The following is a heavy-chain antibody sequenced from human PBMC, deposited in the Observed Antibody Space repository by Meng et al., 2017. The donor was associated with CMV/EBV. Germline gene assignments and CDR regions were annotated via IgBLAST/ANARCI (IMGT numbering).Heavy chain of an antibody. V-gene: IGHV4-39*07. CDR3: ARGIIAAAASSVDYYYYGMDV. Sequence: GSLRLSCTVSGGSISSSSYYWGWIRQPPGKGLEWIGSIYYSGSTYYHPSLKSRVTISVDTSKNQFSLKLSSVTAADTAVYYCARGIIAAAASSVDYYYYGMDVWGQGTTVTVSS. CDR1: GGSISSSSYY. D-gene: IGHD6-13*01. J-gene: IGHJ6*02. CDR2: IYYSGST.